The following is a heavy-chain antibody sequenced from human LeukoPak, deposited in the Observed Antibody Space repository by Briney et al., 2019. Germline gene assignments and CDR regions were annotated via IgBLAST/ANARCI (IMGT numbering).Heavy chain of an antibody. CDR3: ARQATGYCSSTSCSRWFDP. D-gene: IGHD2-2*01. V-gene: IGHV5-10-1*01. Sequence: GESLKISCKGSGYSFTSYWISWVRQMPGKGLEWMGRIDPSDSYTNHSPSFQGHVTISADKSISTAYLQWSSLKASDTAMYYCARQATGYCSSTSCSRWFDPWGQGTLVTVSS. CDR1: GYSFTSYW. CDR2: IDPSDSYT. J-gene: IGHJ5*02.